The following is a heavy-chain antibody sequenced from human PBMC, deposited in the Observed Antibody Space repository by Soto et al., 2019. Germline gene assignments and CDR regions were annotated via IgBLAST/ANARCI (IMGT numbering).Heavy chain of an antibody. J-gene: IGHJ6*02. CDR3: ATSSTAQYSSSWYRTDYYYGMDV. V-gene: IGHV5-51*01. CDR1: GYSFTIYW. CDR2: IYPGDSDT. Sequence: GESLKISCNGSGYSFTIYWIGWVRQMPGKGLEWMGIIYPGDSDTRYSPSFQGQVTISADKSISTAYLQWSSLKASDTAMYYCATSSTAQYSSSWYRTDYYYGMDVWGQGTTVTVSS. D-gene: IGHD6-13*01.